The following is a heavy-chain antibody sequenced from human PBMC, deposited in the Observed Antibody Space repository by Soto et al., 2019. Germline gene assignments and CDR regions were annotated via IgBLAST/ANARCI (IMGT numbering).Heavy chain of an antibody. CDR1: GGSVNTAPYY. D-gene: IGHD6-19*01. Sequence: SETLSLTCTVSGGSVNTAPYYWSWIRQPPGKGLEWIGYIYYSGSTNYNPSLKSRVTISLDTSKNQFSLNLSSVTAADTAVYYCARDGAVAGTAVWCPGTTVTVSS. CDR2: IYYSGST. J-gene: IGHJ6*02. V-gene: IGHV4-61*01. CDR3: ARDGAVAGTAV.